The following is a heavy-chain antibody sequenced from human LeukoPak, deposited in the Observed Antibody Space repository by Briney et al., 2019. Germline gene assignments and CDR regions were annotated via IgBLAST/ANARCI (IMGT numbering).Heavy chain of an antibody. CDR2: FGTRSSSI. CDR3: AKYSDYDYFDY. V-gene: IGHV3-21*04. Sequence: GGSLRLSCAASGFTFSSYWMSWVRQAPGKGLEWVSSFGTRSSSIYYADSVKGRFTISRDNARNSLYLQMNSLRAEDTAVYYCAKYSDYDYFDYWGQGTLVTVSS. J-gene: IGHJ4*02. D-gene: IGHD4-11*01. CDR1: GFTFSSYW.